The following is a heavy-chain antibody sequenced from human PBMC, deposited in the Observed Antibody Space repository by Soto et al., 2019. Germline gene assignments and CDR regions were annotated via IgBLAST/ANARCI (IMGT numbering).Heavy chain of an antibody. V-gene: IGHV1-18*01. J-gene: IGHJ5*02. Sequence: VKVSCKVSGYTLTELSMHWVRQAPGQGLEWMGWISAYNGNTNHAQKLQGRVTMTTDTSTSTAYMELRSLRSDDTAVYYCARGVGSGSYYNQYNWFDPWGQGTLVTVSS. CDR2: ISAYNGNT. CDR3: ARGVGSGSYYNQYNWFDP. D-gene: IGHD3-10*01. CDR1: GYTLTELS.